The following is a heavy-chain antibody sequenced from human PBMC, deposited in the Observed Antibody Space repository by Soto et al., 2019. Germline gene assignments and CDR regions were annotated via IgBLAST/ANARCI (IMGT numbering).Heavy chain of an antibody. J-gene: IGHJ4*02. CDR1: GFMFSNYG. Sequence: QVQLVESGGGVVHPGRSLSLSCAGSGFMFSNYGMHWVRRAPGKGLEWVAVISYEGGETFYADSVKGRFTISRDNSERTLFLHMRSLKKEDTAVYYCAITNVADASFDYWGQGTLVTVSS. CDR3: AITNVADASFDY. D-gene: IGHD2-8*01. V-gene: IGHV3-30*03. CDR2: ISYEGGET.